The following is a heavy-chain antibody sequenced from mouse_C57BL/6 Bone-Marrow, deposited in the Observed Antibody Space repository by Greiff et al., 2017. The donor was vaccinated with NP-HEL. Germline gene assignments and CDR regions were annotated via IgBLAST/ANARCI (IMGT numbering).Heavy chain of an antibody. V-gene: IGHV1-64*01. CDR2: IHPNSGST. J-gene: IGHJ3*01. CDR1: GYTFTSYW. D-gene: IGHD1-1*01. Sequence: QVQLQQPGAELVKPGASVKLSCKASGYTFTSYWMHWVKQRPGQGLEWIGMIHPNSGSTNYIEQVKSKATLSVDKSSSTAYMQLSSLTSEDAAVYYCARGYYGSSPWFAYWGQGTLVTVSA. CDR3: ARGYYGSSPWFAY.